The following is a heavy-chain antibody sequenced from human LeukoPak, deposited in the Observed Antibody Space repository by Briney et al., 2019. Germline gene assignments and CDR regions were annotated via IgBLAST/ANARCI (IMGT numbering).Heavy chain of an antibody. D-gene: IGHD2-21*02. CDR3: ARIKCGGDCRGYYYKYYMDV. J-gene: IGHJ6*03. Sequence: PSETLSITCTDSGGSISSGSYYWSWIRQPAGKGLEWIGRVYTSGSANYNPSLKSRVNISVDTSKNQFSLNLRSVTAADTAVYYCARIKCGGDCRGYYYKYYMDVWGKGTTVTISS. CDR2: VYTSGSA. CDR1: GGSISSGSYY. V-gene: IGHV4-61*02.